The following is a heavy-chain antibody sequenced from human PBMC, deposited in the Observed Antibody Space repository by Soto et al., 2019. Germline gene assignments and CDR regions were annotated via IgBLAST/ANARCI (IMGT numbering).Heavy chain of an antibody. CDR2: ISSSSYT. J-gene: IGHJ4*02. CDR3: ARDMRHDYASGRLDY. V-gene: IGHV3-11*06. D-gene: IGHD3-10*01. CDR1: EVTFSDYY. Sequence: GVPLRLCYAASEVTFSDYYMSWIRQTPGKGLEWVSYISSSSYTNYSDSVKGRFTISRDNSRTTVYLQMNSLRADDMAVYHCARDMRHDYASGRLDYLGQGTLVTVSS.